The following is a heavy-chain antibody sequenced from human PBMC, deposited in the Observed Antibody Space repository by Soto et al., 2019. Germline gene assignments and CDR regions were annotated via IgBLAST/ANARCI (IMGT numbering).Heavy chain of an antibody. CDR3: AYTEMIWGGFDL. D-gene: IGHD3-10*01. V-gene: IGHV3-7*01. CDR2: IKEDGSEQ. Sequence: MQLVESGGGLVQPGGSLRLSCAASGFTFSNHWMSWARQAPGNGLEWVANIKEDGSEQYYVDSVKGRFTISRDNAKNSLYLQMNSLRAEDTAIYYCAYTEMIWGGFDLWGRGTLVTVSS. CDR1: GFTFSNHW. J-gene: IGHJ2*01.